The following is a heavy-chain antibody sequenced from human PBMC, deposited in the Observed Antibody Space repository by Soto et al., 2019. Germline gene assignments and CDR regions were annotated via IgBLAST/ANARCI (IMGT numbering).Heavy chain of an antibody. J-gene: IGHJ4*02. D-gene: IGHD1-26*01. CDR3: ARGLGLYYFDY. CDR2: INPFNGNT. V-gene: IGHV1-3*01. CDR1: GYTFTSYA. Sequence: ASVKVSCKASGYTFTSYAMHWVRQAPGQRLEWMGWINPFNGNTEYSQKFQGRVTITRDTSASTAYMELSSLRSEDTAVYYCARGLGLYYFDYWGQGTLVTVSS.